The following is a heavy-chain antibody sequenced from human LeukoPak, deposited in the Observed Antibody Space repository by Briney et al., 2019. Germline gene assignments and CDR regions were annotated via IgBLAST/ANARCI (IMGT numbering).Heavy chain of an antibody. CDR1: GFTFSSYG. D-gene: IGHD1-26*01. CDR3: TTEYSGSYSFDY. J-gene: IGHJ4*02. V-gene: IGHV3-15*07. Sequence: GGSLRLSCAASGFTFSSYGMHWVRQAPGKGLEWVGRIKSKTDGGTIDYAAPVKGGFTISRDDSKNTLYLQMNSLKTEDTAVYYCTTEYSGSYSFDYWGQGTLVTVSS. CDR2: IKSKTDGGTI.